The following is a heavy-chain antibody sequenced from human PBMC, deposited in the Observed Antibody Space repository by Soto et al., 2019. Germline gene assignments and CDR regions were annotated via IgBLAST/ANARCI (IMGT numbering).Heavy chain of an antibody. CDR3: ARDVYSSSWADAFDI. Sequence: AAVKVSCKASGYTFTSYGISWVRQAPGQGLEWMGWISAYNGNTNYAQKLQGRVTMTTDTSTSTAYMELRSLRSDDTAVYYCARDVYSSSWADAFDIWGQGTMVTVSS. J-gene: IGHJ3*02. V-gene: IGHV1-18*04. D-gene: IGHD6-13*01. CDR1: GYTFTSYG. CDR2: ISAYNGNT.